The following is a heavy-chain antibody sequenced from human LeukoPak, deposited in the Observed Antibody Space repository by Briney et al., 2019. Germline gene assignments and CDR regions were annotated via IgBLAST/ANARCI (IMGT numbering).Heavy chain of an antibody. Sequence: GGSLRLSCAGSGFAFGTYAMSWVRQAPGKGLEWVANIKQHGSEKYYVDSVKGRFTISRDNAKNSLYLQMNSLRAEDTAVYYCARGGGTFDYWGQGTLVTVSS. CDR3: ARGGGTFDY. D-gene: IGHD3-10*01. CDR1: GFAFGTYA. CDR2: IKQHGSEK. V-gene: IGHV3-7*01. J-gene: IGHJ4*02.